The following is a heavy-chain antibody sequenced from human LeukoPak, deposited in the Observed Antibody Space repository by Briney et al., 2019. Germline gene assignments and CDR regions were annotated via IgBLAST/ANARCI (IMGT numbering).Heavy chain of an antibody. D-gene: IGHD2-2*01. CDR1: GYTFTICG. J-gene: IGHJ6*02. V-gene: IGHV1-18*01. CDR2: ISVYNGNT. CDR3: ARYCSSTSCYEPPYYYGMDV. Sequence: GASVKVSCKASGYTFTICGISWVRQAPGQGLEWMGLISVYNGNTNYAQKLQGRVTMTTDTSTSTAYMELRSLRSDDTAVYDCARYCSSTSCYEPPYYYGMDVWGQGTTVTVSS.